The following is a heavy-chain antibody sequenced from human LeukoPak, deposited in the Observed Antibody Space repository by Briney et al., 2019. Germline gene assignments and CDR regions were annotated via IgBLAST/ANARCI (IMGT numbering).Heavy chain of an antibody. CDR1: GYSFTSYG. Sequence: ASVKVSCKTSGYSFTSYGITWVRQAPGLGLEWMGWICTSNGHTNYAQKLQGRVTMTTDTSTTTAYMEMRSLRSDDTAVYYCARDVGQYCSGGSCYSPNPYLQDWGQGTLVTVSS. V-gene: IGHV1-18*01. CDR2: ICTSNGHT. CDR3: ARDVGQYCSGGSCYSPNPYLQD. D-gene: IGHD2-15*01. J-gene: IGHJ1*01.